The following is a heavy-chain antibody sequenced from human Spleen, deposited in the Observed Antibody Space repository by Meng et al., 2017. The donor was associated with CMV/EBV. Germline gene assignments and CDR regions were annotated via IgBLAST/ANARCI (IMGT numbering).Heavy chain of an antibody. Sequence: GGSLRLSCAASGFTLSSHWMSWVRQAPGKGLEWVASIKEDGSEKYYVDSVKGRFTISRDNAKNSLYLQMNSLRAEDTAVYFCARGRLPAAIFDSGMDVWGQGTPVTVSS. CDR3: ARGRLPAAIFDSGMDV. J-gene: IGHJ6*02. CDR1: GFTLSSHW. V-gene: IGHV3-7*01. D-gene: IGHD2-2*01. CDR2: IKEDGSEK.